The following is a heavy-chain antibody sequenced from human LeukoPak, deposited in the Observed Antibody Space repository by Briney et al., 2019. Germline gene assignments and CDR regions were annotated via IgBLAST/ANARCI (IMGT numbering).Heavy chain of an antibody. D-gene: IGHD3-22*01. Sequence: GGSLRLSCAASGSTFSSYAMSWVRQAPGKGLEWVSAISGSGGSTYYADSVKGRFTISRDNSKNTLYLQMNSLRAKDTAVYYCAKGSSSGYLWAFDIWGQGTMVTVSS. CDR2: ISGSGGST. J-gene: IGHJ3*02. CDR1: GSTFSSYA. V-gene: IGHV3-23*01. CDR3: AKGSSSGYLWAFDI.